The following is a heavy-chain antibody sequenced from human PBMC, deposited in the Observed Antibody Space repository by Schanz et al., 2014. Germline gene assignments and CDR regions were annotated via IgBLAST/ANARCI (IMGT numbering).Heavy chain of an antibody. CDR2: ISYDGSNK. V-gene: IGHV3-30-3*01. CDR1: GFTVSSNH. CDR3: AREQIMAAAGLVDY. D-gene: IGHD6-13*01. Sequence: GQLAESGGGLVQPGGSLRLSCAVSGFTVSSNHMSWVRQAPGKGLEWVAVISYDGSNKYYADSVKGRFTISRDNSKNTLYLQMNTLRAEDTAVYYCAREQIMAAAGLVDYWGRGTLVTVSS. J-gene: IGHJ4*01.